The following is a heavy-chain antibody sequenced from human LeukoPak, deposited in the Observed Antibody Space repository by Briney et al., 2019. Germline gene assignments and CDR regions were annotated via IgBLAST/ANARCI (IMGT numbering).Heavy chain of an antibody. J-gene: IGHJ3*02. CDR1: AGSTSSGGYY. Sequence: PSHTLSLTCTLSAGSTSSGGYYWSWIRQHPGKGLEWIGYIYYRGSTYYNPSVETRAPISIARTKNQCYLTLSEVSAAATAILYCARDQESLRAFYIWGQGTMVTDSS. V-gene: IGHV4-31*03. D-gene: IGHD5-24*01. CDR3: ARDQESLRAFYI. CDR2: IYYRGST.